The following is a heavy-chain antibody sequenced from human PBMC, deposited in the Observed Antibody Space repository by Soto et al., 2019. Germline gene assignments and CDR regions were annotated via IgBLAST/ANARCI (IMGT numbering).Heavy chain of an antibody. CDR2: ISWNSGRI. CDR3: AKDIGSYPTSSHLDY. D-gene: IGHD2-2*01. J-gene: IGHJ4*02. V-gene: IGHV3-9*01. CDR1: GFTFDDYA. Sequence: EVQLVESGGGLVQPGRSLRLSCAASGFTFDDYAMHWVRQAPGKGLEWVSGISWNSGRIGYADSVKGRFTISRDNAKNSLYLQMNSLRAEDTALYDCAKDIGSYPTSSHLDYWGQGTLVTVSS.